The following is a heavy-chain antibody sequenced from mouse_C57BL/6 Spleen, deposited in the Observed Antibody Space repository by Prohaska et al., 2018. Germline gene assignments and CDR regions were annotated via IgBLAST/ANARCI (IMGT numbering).Heavy chain of an antibody. Sequence: EVKLLQSGGGLVQPGGSLKLSCAASGIVFSRYWMSWVRRAPGKGLEWIGEINPDSSTINYAPSLKDKFIISRDNAKNTLYLQMSKVRSEDTALYYCASPNWDWYFDVWGTGTTVTVSS. J-gene: IGHJ1*03. CDR2: INPDSSTI. CDR3: ASPNWDWYFDV. V-gene: IGHV4-1*01. CDR1: GIVFSRYW. D-gene: IGHD4-1*01.